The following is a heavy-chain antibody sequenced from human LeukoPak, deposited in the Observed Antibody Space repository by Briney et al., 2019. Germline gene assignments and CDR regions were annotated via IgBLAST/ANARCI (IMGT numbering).Heavy chain of an antibody. CDR1: GLSFSNYS. V-gene: IGHV3-21*01. CDR3: ARESFAARWD. J-gene: IGHJ4*02. CDR2: ISSSSRFI. Sequence: GGSLRLSCAASGLSFSNYSVNWVRQAPGKGLEWVSLISSSSRFIYYGDSVKGRFTISRDNAKKSLYLQMNSLRAEDTAVYYCARESFAARWDWGQGTLVTVSS. D-gene: IGHD6-6*01.